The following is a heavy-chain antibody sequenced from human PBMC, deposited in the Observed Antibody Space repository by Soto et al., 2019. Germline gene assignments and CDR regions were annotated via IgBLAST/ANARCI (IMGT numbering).Heavy chain of an antibody. V-gene: IGHV3-23*01. CDR3: AKDLYPYYYGSGSYTPNGY. Sequence: GGSLRLSCAASGFTFSSYAMSWVRQAPGKGLEWVSAISGSGGSTYYADSVKGRFTISRDNSKNTLYLQMNSLRAEDTAVYYCAKDLYPYYYGSGSYTPNGYWGQGTLVTVSS. CDR2: ISGSGGST. CDR1: GFTFSSYA. J-gene: IGHJ4*02. D-gene: IGHD3-10*01.